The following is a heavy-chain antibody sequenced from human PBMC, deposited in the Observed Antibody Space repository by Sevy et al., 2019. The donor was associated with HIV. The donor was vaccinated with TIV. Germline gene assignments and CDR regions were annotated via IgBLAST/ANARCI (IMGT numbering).Heavy chain of an antibody. J-gene: IGHJ4*02. D-gene: IGHD2-21*02. CDR3: ARDGCGGDCNERDY. CDR1: GYTFTNYD. V-gene: IGHV1-8*01. CDR2: MTPNSGNT. Sequence: ASVKVSCKASGYTFTNYDIYWVRQATGQGLEWMGWMTPNSGNTGYAQNFQGRVTMTRDTSISTAYMELNSLRAEDTAVYYCARDGCGGDCNERDYWGQGTLVTVSS.